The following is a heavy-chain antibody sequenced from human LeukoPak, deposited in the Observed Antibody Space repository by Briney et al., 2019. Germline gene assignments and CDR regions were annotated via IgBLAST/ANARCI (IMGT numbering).Heavy chain of an antibody. CDR1: GFTFSSYA. CDR2: ISYDGSNK. D-gene: IGHD1-26*01. CDR3: ARDDVEYVGATDYYYYGMDV. J-gene: IGHJ6*02. Sequence: PGGSLRLSCAASGFTFSSYAMHWVRQAPGKGLEWVAVISYDGSNKYYADSVKGRFTISRDNSKNTLYLQMNSLRAEDTAVYYCARDDVEYVGATDYYYYGMDVWGQGTTVTVSS. V-gene: IGHV3-30-3*01.